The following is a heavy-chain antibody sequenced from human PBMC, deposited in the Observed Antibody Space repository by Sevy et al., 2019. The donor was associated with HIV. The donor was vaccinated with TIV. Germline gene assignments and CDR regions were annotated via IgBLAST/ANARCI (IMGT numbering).Heavy chain of an antibody. CDR2: IKRETDGGKT. CDR1: GFTLNKAW. Sequence: GGSLRLSCAASGFTLNKAWMNWVRQAPGKGLEWVGRIKRETDGGKTDYAEPVKGRFSISRDDSKNTLYLQMNSLKIEDTAVYYCSMEDGYNYFDYWGQGALVTVSS. D-gene: IGHD5-12*01. V-gene: IGHV3-15*07. J-gene: IGHJ4*02. CDR3: SMEDGYNYFDY.